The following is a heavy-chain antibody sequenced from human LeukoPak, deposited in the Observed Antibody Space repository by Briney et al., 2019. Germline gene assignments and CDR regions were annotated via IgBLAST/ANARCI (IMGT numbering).Heavy chain of an antibody. CDR3: ARGRWTDVARGSYYFDY. D-gene: IGHD3-10*01. J-gene: IGHJ4*02. Sequence: ASVKVSCKASGGTFSSYAISWVRQAPGQGLEWMGGIIPIFGTANYAQKFQGRVTITADESTSTAYMELSSLTSEDTAVYYCARGRWTDVARGSYYFDYWGQGTLVSVSS. V-gene: IGHV1-69*13. CDR2: IIPIFGTA. CDR1: GGTFSSYA.